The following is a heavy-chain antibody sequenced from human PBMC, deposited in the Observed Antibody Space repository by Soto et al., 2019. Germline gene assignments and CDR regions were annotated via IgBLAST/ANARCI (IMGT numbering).Heavy chain of an antibody. Sequence: ASVKVSCKASGYTFTDYYMYWVRQAPGQGLEWVGWINPNSGGTNYAQKFQGRVTMTRDTSISTAYMELTRLKSDDTAVYFCARDGSTSSELRAFDIWGQGTMVAVSS. CDR2: INPNSGGT. CDR1: GYTFTDYY. D-gene: IGHD1-26*01. J-gene: IGHJ3*02. V-gene: IGHV1-2*02. CDR3: ARDGSTSSELRAFDI.